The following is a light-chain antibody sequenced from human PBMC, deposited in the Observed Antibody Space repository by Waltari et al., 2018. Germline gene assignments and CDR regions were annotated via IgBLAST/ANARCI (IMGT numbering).Light chain of an antibody. CDR3: LQDHNFPYI. J-gene: IGKJ2*01. Sequence: AIQMTQSPSSLSASVGDSVPITCRASQTIRNDLGWFQHKPGKAPKLLIYGVSSLQSGVPGRFSGSGSGTQFTLTITGLQTEDFATYYCLQDHNFPYIFGQGTKLEIK. CDR1: QTIRND. V-gene: IGKV1-6*01. CDR2: GVS.